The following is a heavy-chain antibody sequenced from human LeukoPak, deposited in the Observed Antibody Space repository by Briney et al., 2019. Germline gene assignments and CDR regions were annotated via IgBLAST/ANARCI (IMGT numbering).Heavy chain of an antibody. CDR3: ARQRVLMVYDAFDI. D-gene: IGHD2-8*01. V-gene: IGHV1-46*01. CDR2: INPSGSST. CDR1: GDTFTSYY. J-gene: IGHJ3*02. Sequence: ASVKVSCKASGDTFTSYYMHWVRQAPGQGLEWMGIINPSGSSTTYAQKFQGRVTMTRDMSTSTVYMELSSLRSEDTAVYYCARQRVLMVYDAFDIWGLGTMVTVPS.